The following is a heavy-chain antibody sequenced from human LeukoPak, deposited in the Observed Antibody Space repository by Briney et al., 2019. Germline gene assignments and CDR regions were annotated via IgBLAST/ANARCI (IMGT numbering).Heavy chain of an antibody. CDR1: GYTFTGYY. J-gene: IGHJ4*02. CDR2: INPNSGGT. V-gene: IGHV1-2*02. CDR3: ARSSRVTMVRGVIFDY. Sequence: VASVKVSCKASGYTFTGYYMHWVRQAPGQGLEWMGWINPNSGGTNYAQKFQGRVTMTRDTSISTAYMELSRLRSDDTAVYYCARSSRVTMVRGVIFDYWGQGTLVTVSS. D-gene: IGHD3-10*01.